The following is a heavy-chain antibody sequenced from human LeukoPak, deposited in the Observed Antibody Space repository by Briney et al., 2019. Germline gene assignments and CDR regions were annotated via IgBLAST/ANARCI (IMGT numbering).Heavy chain of an antibody. CDR1: GFSFSDYY. Sequence: GSLRLSCVASGFSFSDYYMSWIRQAPGKGLEWIGEINHSGSTNYNPSLKSRVTISVDTSKNQFSLKLSSVTAADTAVYYCARGRGHDYVWGSYRQYYFDYWGQGTLVTVSS. D-gene: IGHD3-16*02. J-gene: IGHJ4*02. V-gene: IGHV4-34*01. CDR2: INHSGST. CDR3: ARGRGHDYVWGSYRQYYFDY.